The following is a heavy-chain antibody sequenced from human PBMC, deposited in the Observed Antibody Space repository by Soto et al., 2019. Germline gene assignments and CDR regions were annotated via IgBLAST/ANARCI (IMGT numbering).Heavy chain of an antibody. J-gene: IGHJ6*02. CDR1: GGPISGGTYY. V-gene: IGHV4-31*03. CDR2: IYFSGST. D-gene: IGHD2-21*01. CDR3: ARGDWPTQMDV. Sequence: QVQLQESGPGLVKPSQTLSLTCTVSGGPISGGTYYWSWIRQPPGQGLEWIGYIYFSGSTYYNPSLKSRVIISVDTSKNQFSLRLSSVTAADTAVYYCARGDWPTQMDVWGQGTTVTVSS.